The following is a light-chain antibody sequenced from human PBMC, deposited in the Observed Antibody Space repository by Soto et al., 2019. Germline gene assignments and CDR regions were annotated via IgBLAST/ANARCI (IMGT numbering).Light chain of an antibody. CDR3: AAWDDSLNGYVV. V-gene: IGLV1-44*01. Sequence: QSVLTQPPSASGTPGQRVTISCSGSRYNIGSNTVNWYQQVPGTAPRLLIHRDQQRPSGVPDRFSGSKSGTSASLAISGLQSEDEADYYCAAWDDSLNGYVVFGGGTKVTVL. CDR1: RYNIGSNT. J-gene: IGLJ2*01. CDR2: RDQ.